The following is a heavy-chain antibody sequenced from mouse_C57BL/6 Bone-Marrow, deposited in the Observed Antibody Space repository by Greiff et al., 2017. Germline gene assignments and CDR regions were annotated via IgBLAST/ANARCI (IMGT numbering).Heavy chain of an antibody. J-gene: IGHJ2*01. D-gene: IGHD1-1*01. V-gene: IGHV1-15*01. CDR2: IDPETGGT. Sequence: QVQLQQSGAELVRPGASVTLSCKASGYTFTDYEMHWVKQTPVHGLEWIGAIDPETGGTAYNQKFKGKAILTADKSSSTAYMERRSLTSEDSAVYYCTRSRLRNFDYWGQGTTLTVSS. CDR3: TRSRLRNFDY. CDR1: GYTFTDYE.